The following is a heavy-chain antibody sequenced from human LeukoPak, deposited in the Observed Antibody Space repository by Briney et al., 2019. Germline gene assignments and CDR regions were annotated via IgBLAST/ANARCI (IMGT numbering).Heavy chain of an antibody. CDR1: GLTFTIYE. D-gene: IGHD3/OR15-3a*01. J-gene: IGHJ4*02. Sequence: PGGSLRLSCVASGLTFTIYEMNWVCQAPGKGLEWVSHIGRGGSPIYYADSVKGRFTISRDNAKQSLYLQMDSLRAEDTGVYYCHAGLDYWGQGTLVSVSS. CDR3: HAGLDY. V-gene: IGHV3-48*03. CDR2: IGRGGSPI.